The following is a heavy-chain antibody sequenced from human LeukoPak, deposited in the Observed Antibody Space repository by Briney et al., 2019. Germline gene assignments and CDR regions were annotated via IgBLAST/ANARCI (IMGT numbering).Heavy chain of an antibody. CDR2: IYYSGSS. D-gene: IGHD1-26*01. Sequence: PSETLSLTCSVSGGSIITYYWSWMRQPPGKEVEWIGYIYYSGSSNYNPSLKCRVTISVDTSKNQFSLRLSSVTAADTAVYYCARGHRIVGATSDYWGQGTLVTVSS. V-gene: IGHV4-59*01. J-gene: IGHJ4*02. CDR3: ARGHRIVGATSDY. CDR1: GGSIITYY.